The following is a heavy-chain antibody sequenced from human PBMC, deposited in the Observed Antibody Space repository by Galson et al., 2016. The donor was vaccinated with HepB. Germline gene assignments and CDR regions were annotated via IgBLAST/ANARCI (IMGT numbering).Heavy chain of an antibody. J-gene: IGHJ3*02. Sequence: SVKVSCKASGCTSTTCSIHWVRQAPGQRLEWMGWVNAGNGNTKYLQKIQDRVTFTRDTSASTVYMELSSLRSGDTAVYYCAKSTGNKGDAYDIWGQGTMVTVPS. V-gene: IGHV1-3*01. CDR1: GCTSTTCS. CDR2: VNAGNGNT. CDR3: AKSTGNKGDAYDI. D-gene: IGHD1-1*01.